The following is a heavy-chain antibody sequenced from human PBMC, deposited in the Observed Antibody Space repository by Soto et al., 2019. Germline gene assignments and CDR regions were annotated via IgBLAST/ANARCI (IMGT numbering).Heavy chain of an antibody. Sequence: ETLSLTCAVYGGSFSGYYWSWVRQPPGKGLEWIGEIYHSGSTNYNPSLKSRVTISVDKSKNQFSLKLSSVTAADTAVYYCARVSGVAAAGHAFNWFDPWGQGTLVTVSS. CDR2: IYHSGST. V-gene: IGHV4-34*01. D-gene: IGHD6-13*01. CDR1: GGSFSGYY. J-gene: IGHJ5*02. CDR3: ARVSGVAAAGHAFNWFDP.